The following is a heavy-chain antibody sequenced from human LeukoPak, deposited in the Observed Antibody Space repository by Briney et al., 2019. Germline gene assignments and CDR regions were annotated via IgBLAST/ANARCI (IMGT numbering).Heavy chain of an antibody. J-gene: IGHJ4*02. CDR2: ISGSGGST. D-gene: IGHD4-11*01. CDR1: GFTFSSYA. CDR3: AKAGFTVTNYFGS. Sequence: GGSLRLSCAASGFTFSSYAMSWVRQAPGKGLEWVSAISGSGGSTYSTDSVKGRFTISRDNSKNTLYLQMNSLRAEDTAVYYCAKAGFTVTNYFGSWGQGTLVIVSS. V-gene: IGHV3-23*01.